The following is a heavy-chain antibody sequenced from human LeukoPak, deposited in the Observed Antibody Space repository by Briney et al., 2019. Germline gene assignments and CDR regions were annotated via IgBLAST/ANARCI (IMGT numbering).Heavy chain of an antibody. CDR2: IYYSGST. D-gene: IGHD6-19*01. Sequence: PSETLSLTCTVSGGSISSSSYYWGWIRQPPGKGLDWIGSIYYSGSTYYNPSLKSRVTISVDTSKNQSSLKLSSVTAADTAVYYCARLAYKRTIAVAAADYWGQGTLVTVSS. J-gene: IGHJ4*02. CDR1: GGSISSSSYY. CDR3: ARLAYKRTIAVAAADY. V-gene: IGHV4-39*01.